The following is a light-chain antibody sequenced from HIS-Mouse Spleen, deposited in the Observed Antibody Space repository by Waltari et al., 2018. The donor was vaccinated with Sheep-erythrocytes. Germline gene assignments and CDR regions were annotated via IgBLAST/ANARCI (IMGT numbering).Light chain of an antibody. CDR2: DVS. CDR3: QQRSNWPPT. Sequence: EIVLTQSPATLSLSPGERATLSCRASQSVSSYLAWYQQKPGQAPRVLIYDVSNRATGIPARFSGSGSGTDFTLTISSLEPEDFAVYYCQQRSNWPPTFGQGTKVEIK. V-gene: IGKV3-11*01. J-gene: IGKJ1*01. CDR1: QSVSSY.